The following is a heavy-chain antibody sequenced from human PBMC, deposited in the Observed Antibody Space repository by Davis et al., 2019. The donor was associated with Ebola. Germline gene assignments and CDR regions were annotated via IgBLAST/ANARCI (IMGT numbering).Heavy chain of an antibody. J-gene: IGHJ5*02. CDR1: GFTFSSYA. CDR3: ARGGGGYCSSSSCYFWFDP. V-gene: IGHV3-30-3*01. CDR2: ISYDGSNK. D-gene: IGHD2-2*01. Sequence: GESLKISCAASGFTFSSYAMHWVRQAPGKGLEWVAVISYDGSNKYYADSVKGRFTISRDNSKNTRYLQMNSLRAEDTAVYYCARGGGGYCSSSSCYFWFDPWGQGTLVTVSS.